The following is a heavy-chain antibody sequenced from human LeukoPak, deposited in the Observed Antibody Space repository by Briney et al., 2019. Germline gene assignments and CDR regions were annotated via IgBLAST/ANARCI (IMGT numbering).Heavy chain of an antibody. CDR1: GGSFSGYY. CDR3: ARGSKVVTTIPQPGWYFDL. CDR2: INHSGST. Sequence: PSETLSLTCAVYGGSFSGYYWSWIRQPPGKGLEWIGEINHSGSTNYNPSLKSRVTISVDTSKNQFSLKLTSVTAADTTVYYCARGSKVVTTIPQPGWYFDLWGRGTLVTVSS. V-gene: IGHV4-34*01. D-gene: IGHD2-21*02. J-gene: IGHJ2*01.